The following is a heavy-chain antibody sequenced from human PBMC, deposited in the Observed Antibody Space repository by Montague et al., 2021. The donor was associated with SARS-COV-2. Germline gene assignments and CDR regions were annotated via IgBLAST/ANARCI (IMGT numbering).Heavy chain of an antibody. V-gene: IGHV3-23*01. CDR3: AKAYMTTVTTLDFDY. CDR1: GFTFSSYA. CDR2: ISGSGGST. J-gene: IGHJ4*02. Sequence: SLRLSCAASGFTFSSYAMSWVRQAPGKGLEWVSAISGSGGSTYYADSVKGRFTISRDNSKNTLYLQMNGLRAEDTAVYYCAKAYMTTVTTLDFDYWGQGTLVTVSS. D-gene: IGHD4-17*01.